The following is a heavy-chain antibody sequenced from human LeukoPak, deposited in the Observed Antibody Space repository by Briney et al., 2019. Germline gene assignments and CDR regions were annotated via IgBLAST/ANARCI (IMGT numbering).Heavy chain of an antibody. CDR2: INPSGGCT. CDR1: GYTFTSYY. D-gene: IGHD2-2*01. V-gene: IGHV1-46*01. CDR3: AREAYCSSTSCYGNYYYYGMDV. J-gene: IGHJ6*02. Sequence: GASVKVSCKPSGYTFTSYYMHWVRQAPGQGLEWMGIINPSGGCTSYAQKFQGRVTMTRDTSTSTVYMELRSLRSDDTAVYYCAREAYCSSTSCYGNYYYYGMDVWGQGTTVTVSS.